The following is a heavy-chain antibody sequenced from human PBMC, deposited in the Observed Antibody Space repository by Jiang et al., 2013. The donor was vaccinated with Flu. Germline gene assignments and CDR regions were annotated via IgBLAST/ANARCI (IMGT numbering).Heavy chain of an antibody. J-gene: IGHJ4*01. CDR2: IYSGGST. CDR3: ARGVYYDSSGYYHEARYYFDY. V-gene: IGHV3-66*01. D-gene: IGHD3-22*01. Sequence: QLLESGGGLVQPGGSLRLSCAASGFSVSSSYMSWVRQAPGKGLEWVSFIYSGGSTYYADSVKGRFTISRDNSKNTLYLQMNSLRAEDTAVYYCARGVYYDSSGYYHEARYYFDYWGQ. CDR1: GFSVSSSY.